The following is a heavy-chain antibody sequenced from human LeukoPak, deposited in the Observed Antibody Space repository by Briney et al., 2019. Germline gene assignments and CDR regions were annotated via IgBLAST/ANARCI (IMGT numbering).Heavy chain of an antibody. CDR3: ARDCRIEQRRFDP. CDR1: GGSISSGGHY. D-gene: IGHD1-26*01. CDR2: IYYSGST. J-gene: IGHJ5*02. Sequence: PSETLSLTCTVSGGSISSGGHYWSWIRQHPGKGLEWIGYIYYSGSTYYNPSLKSRVTISVDTSKNQFSLKLSSVTAADTAVYYCARDCRIEQRRFDPWGQGTLVTVSS. V-gene: IGHV4-31*03.